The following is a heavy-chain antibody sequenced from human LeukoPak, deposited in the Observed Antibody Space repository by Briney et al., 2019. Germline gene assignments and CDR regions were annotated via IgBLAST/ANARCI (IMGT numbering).Heavy chain of an antibody. V-gene: IGHV3-23*01. J-gene: IGHJ3*02. D-gene: IGHD2-2*01. Sequence: GGSLRLSCAASGFTFSSYAMSWVRQAPGKGLEWVSAISGSGGSTYYADSVKGRFTISRDNSKNTLYLQMNSLRAEDTAVYYCAKEPIVVVPAAMVGAFDIWGQGTMVTVSS. CDR1: GFTFSSYA. CDR3: AKEPIVVVPAAMVGAFDI. CDR2: ISGSGGST.